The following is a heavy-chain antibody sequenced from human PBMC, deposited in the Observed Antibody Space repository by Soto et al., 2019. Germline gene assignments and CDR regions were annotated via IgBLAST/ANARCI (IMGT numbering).Heavy chain of an antibody. Sequence: QVQLQESGPGLVKPSQTLSLTCTVSGGSISSGGYYWSWIRQHPGKGLEWIGYISYSGSTYYNPSLESGVTMSLATSKNQSSLKLSSVTAADTAVYYCARDALSRDSIWGQGTLVTVSS. CDR2: ISYSGST. J-gene: IGHJ4*02. D-gene: IGHD3-22*01. CDR1: GGSISSGGYY. V-gene: IGHV4-31*03. CDR3: ARDALSRDSI.